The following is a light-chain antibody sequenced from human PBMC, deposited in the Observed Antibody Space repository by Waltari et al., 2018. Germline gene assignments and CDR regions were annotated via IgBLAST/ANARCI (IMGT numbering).Light chain of an antibody. Sequence: EIVLTQSPGTLSLSPGERATLSCRATQSASSSYLGWYQQKPGQAPRLLIYATSSRATGVPDRFTGSGSGTDFTHTISRLEPEDFAVYYCQQYGTSPYTFGQGTKLEIK. V-gene: IGKV3-20*01. J-gene: IGKJ2*01. CDR1: QSASSSY. CDR2: ATS. CDR3: QQYGTSPYT.